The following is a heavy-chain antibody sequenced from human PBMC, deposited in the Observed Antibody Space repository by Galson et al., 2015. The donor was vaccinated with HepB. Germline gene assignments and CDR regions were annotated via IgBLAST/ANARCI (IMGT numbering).Heavy chain of an antibody. CDR2: ISISGRNT. D-gene: IGHD4/OR15-4a*01. CDR3: AKEEVPNDY. J-gene: IGHJ4*02. CDR1: GFSFSNSA. Sequence: SLRLSCAVSGFSFSNSAMTWVRQAPGRGLEWISGISISGRNTYYADSVKGWFTISRDNSKNTVFLQMNSLRAEDTAVYYCAKEEVPNDYWGQGTLVTVSS. V-gene: IGHV3-23*01.